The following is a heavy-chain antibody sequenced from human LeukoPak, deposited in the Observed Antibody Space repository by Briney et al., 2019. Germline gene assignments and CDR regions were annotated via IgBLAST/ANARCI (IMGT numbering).Heavy chain of an antibody. V-gene: IGHV4-59*01. CDR3: ARALSGTYGLFQH. CDR2: IYYSGST. CDR1: GGSLSNYY. Sequence: SETLSLTCTVSGGSLSNYYWSWIRQPPGKGLEWIGYIYYSGSTYYNPSLRSRVTISVDTSKNQFSLNLNSVTAADTAVYYCARALSGTYGLFQHWGQGTLVTVSS. D-gene: IGHD1-26*01. J-gene: IGHJ1*01.